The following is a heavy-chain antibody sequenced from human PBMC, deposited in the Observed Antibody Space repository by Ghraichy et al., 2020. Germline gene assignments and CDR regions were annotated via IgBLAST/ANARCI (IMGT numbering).Heavy chain of an antibody. V-gene: IGHV4-59*08. Sequence: SETLSLTCTVSGGSISSYYWSWIRQPPGKGLEWIGYIYYSGSTNYNPSLKSRVTISVDTSKNQFSLKPGSVTAADTAVYYCARHTGDILTGYYMGSFDYWGQGTLVTVSS. CDR1: GGSISSYY. J-gene: IGHJ4*02. D-gene: IGHD3-9*01. CDR3: ARHTGDILTGYYMGSFDY. CDR2: IYYSGST.